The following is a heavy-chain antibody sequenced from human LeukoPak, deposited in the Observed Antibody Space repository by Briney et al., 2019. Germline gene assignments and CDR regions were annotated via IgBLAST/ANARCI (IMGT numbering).Heavy chain of an antibody. Sequence: GGSLRLSCVASGFTVNSNYMSWVRQAPGKGLEWVSVIYSAGNTYYADSVKGRFTISRHNSANTLYLHMNSLRVEDTAVYFCARGGTPGYSSGRIDYWGQGTLVTVSS. CDR2: IYSAGNT. D-gene: IGHD6-19*01. J-gene: IGHJ4*02. CDR3: ARGGTPGYSSGRIDY. V-gene: IGHV3-53*04. CDR1: GFTVNSNY.